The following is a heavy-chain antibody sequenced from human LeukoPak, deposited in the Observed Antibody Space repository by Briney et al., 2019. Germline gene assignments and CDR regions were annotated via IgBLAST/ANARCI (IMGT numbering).Heavy chain of an antibody. CDR1: GFIFSTYA. Sequence: PGGSLRLSCVASGFIFSTYAMSWVRQAPGKGLEWVSAISGSGGSTYYADSVKGRFTISRDNSKNTLYLQMNSLRAEDTAVYYCAKDRTASYYYYYMDVWGKGTTVTVSS. CDR3: AKDRTASYYYYYMDV. J-gene: IGHJ6*03. V-gene: IGHV3-23*01. CDR2: ISGSGGST. D-gene: IGHD6-25*01.